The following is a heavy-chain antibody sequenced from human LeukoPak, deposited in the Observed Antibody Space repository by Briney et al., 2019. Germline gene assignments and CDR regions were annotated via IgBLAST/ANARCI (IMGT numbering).Heavy chain of an antibody. Sequence: ASVKVSCKVSGYTLTELSIHWVRQALGKGLEWMGGFDPEDDETIYAQKFQGRVTWTEDTSTDTAHMELSSLRSEDTAVYYCATGRSGYGYVIDSWGQGTLVTVSS. CDR3: ATGRSGYGYVIDS. J-gene: IGHJ4*02. V-gene: IGHV1-24*01. D-gene: IGHD5-18*01. CDR1: GYTLTELS. CDR2: FDPEDDET.